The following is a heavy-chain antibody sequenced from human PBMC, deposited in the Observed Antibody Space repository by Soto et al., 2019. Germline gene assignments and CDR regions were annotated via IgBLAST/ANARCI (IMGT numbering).Heavy chain of an antibody. CDR3: ARYDFGTFDN. Sequence: KTSETLSLTXAVSGDSVSSSFWWTWVRQPPGKGLEWIGEIYHTETTNYAPSLKSRVTISLDKSMNQFSLRFNSVTPADTAVYYCARYDFGTFDNWGQGIRVTVSS. V-gene: IGHV4-4*02. D-gene: IGHD4-17*01. J-gene: IGHJ4*02. CDR2: IYHTETT. CDR1: GDSVSSSFW.